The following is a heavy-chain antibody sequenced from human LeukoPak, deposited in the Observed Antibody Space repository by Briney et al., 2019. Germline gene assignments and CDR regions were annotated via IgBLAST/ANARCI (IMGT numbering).Heavy chain of an antibody. D-gene: IGHD3-10*01. V-gene: IGHV3-30*04. CDR2: ISYDGSNK. CDR3: ARDGFAVRGAYCDY. CDR1: GFTFSSYA. Sequence: GGSLRLSCAASGFTFSSYAMHWVRQAPGKGLEWVAVISYDGSNKYYADSVKGRFTISRDNSKNTLYLQMNSLRAEDTAVYYCARDGFAVRGAYCDYWGQGTLVTVSS. J-gene: IGHJ4*02.